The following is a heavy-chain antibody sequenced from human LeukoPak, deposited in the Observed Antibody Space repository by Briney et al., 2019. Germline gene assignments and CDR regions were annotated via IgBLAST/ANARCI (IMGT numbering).Heavy chain of an antibody. J-gene: IGHJ3*02. CDR2: HGGNT. D-gene: IGHD3-16*02. CDR1: GDSITSSAFY. Sequence: SETLSLTCTVSGDSITSSAFYWAGSARPQGRGWSGLGIHGGNTHYNPSLKSRVSISVDRSKNQVSLNLSSVTAADTALYYCAKQGRQIPFGGVVAIAPFDIWGQGTMVTVSS. CDR3: AKQGRQIPFGGVVAIAPFDI. V-gene: IGHV4-39*01.